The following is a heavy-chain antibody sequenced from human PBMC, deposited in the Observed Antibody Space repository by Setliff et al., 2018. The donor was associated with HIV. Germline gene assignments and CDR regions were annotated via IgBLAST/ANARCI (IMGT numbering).Heavy chain of an antibody. CDR3: TTYSSVYYHSDC. J-gene: IGHJ4*02. CDR2: IKSKSDGGAV. Sequence: PGGSLRLSCAASGFTFRNAWMSWVRQAPGKGLEWVGQIKSKSDGGAVHYAAPVKGRITISRDDSQDTLYLEMNSLTNEDTAMYYCTTYSSVYYHSDCWGQGTLVTVSS. D-gene: IGHD3-22*01. CDR1: GFTFRNAW. V-gene: IGHV3-15*06.